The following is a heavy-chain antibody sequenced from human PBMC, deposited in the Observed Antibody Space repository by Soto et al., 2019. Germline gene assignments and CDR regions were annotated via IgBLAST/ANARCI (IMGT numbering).Heavy chain of an antibody. CDR3: ARDWAYDFWSGHQYNWFDP. J-gene: IGHJ5*02. CDR1: GYTFTSYA. D-gene: IGHD3-3*01. Sequence: GASVKVSCKASGYTFTSYAMHWVRQAPGQGLEWMGWISAYNGNTNYAQKLQGRVTMTTDTSTSTAYMELRSLRSDDTAVYYCARDWAYDFWSGHQYNWFDPWGQGTLVTVSS. CDR2: ISAYNGNT. V-gene: IGHV1-18*01.